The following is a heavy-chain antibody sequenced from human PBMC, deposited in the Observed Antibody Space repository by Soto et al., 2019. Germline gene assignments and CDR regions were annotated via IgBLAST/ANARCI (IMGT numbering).Heavy chain of an antibody. CDR2: IYSGGYT. D-gene: IGHD3-10*01. CDR3: ATHPGXXXY. J-gene: IGHJ4*02. V-gene: IGHV3-53*01. Sequence: EVQLVESGGGLIQPGGSLRLSCAVSGFTVSNNYMSWXXQXPGKXLEGVSVIYSGGYTAYGDSVKGRFTISRDNSKKHLFLXKXXXXXHDPAVSFWATHPGXXXYXGQGTLVTVSS. CDR1: GFTVSNNY.